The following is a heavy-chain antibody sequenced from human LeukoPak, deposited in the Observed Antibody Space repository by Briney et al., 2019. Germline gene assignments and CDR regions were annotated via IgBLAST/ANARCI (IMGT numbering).Heavy chain of an antibody. CDR1: GFTFSTYW. Sequence: PGGSLRLSCAASGFTFSTYWMSWVRQAPGKGLEWVANIKQDGSEKKYVDSVKGRFTISRDNAKNSLYLQMNSLRAEDTAMYYCARDLDSSSWWNWFDPWGQGTLVTASS. CDR3: ARDLDSSSWWNWFDP. J-gene: IGHJ5*02. CDR2: IKQDGSEK. D-gene: IGHD6-13*01. V-gene: IGHV3-7*01.